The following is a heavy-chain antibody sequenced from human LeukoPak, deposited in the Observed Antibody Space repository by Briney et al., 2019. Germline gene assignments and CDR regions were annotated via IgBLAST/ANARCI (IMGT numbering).Heavy chain of an antibody. Sequence: ASVKVSCKASGYSFTGYYMHWVRQAPGQGLEWMGWINPYSGGTNYAQKFQGRVTMTRDTSISTAYMELSRLRSDDTAVYYCVRVSSGSYDFDYWGQGTLVTVSS. CDR1: GYSFTGYY. CDR2: INPYSGGT. V-gene: IGHV1-2*02. D-gene: IGHD1-26*01. CDR3: VRVSSGSYDFDY. J-gene: IGHJ4*02.